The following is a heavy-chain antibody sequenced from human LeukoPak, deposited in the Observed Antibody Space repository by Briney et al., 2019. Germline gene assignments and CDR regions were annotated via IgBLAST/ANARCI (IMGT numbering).Heavy chain of an antibody. CDR3: AKTGKYSGSYYTFDY. J-gene: IGHJ4*02. V-gene: IGHV3-30*04. D-gene: IGHD1-26*01. CDR2: MSHDGSNE. Sequence: PGRSLRLSCAASGFDFSSYVMHWVRQAPGKGLEWVAVMSHDGSNEYYADSVKGRFTISRDNSKNTLSLQMNSLRAEDTAVYYCAKTGKYSGSYYTFDYWGQGTPVTVSS. CDR1: GFDFSSYV.